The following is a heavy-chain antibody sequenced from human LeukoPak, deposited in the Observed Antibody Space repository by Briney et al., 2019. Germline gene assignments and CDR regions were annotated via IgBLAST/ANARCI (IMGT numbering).Heavy chain of an antibody. V-gene: IGHV3-30-3*01. Sequence: GGSLRLSCAASGFTFSSYAMHWVRQAPGRGLEWLAFISYDGSNKYYADSVKGRFTISRDDSKNALYLQMNSLRAEDTAVFYCARDPPWVGATYYFDYWGQGTLVTVSS. CDR1: GFTFSSYA. D-gene: IGHD1-26*01. J-gene: IGHJ4*02. CDR3: ARDPPWVGATYYFDY. CDR2: ISYDGSNK.